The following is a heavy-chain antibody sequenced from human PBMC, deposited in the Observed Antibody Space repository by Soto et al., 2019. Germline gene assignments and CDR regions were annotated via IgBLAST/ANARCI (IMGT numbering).Heavy chain of an antibody. CDR3: ARRGYYDSRGSNDAFDI. D-gene: IGHD3-22*01. Sequence: QVQLQESGPGLVKPSGTLSLTCAVSGGSISSNNWWSWVRQPPGSGLEWIGEIYHSGTTNYNPSLKRRVTMSVDKSKNQFSLKLSSVTAADTAVYYCARRGYYDSRGSNDAFDIWGQGTMITVSS. J-gene: IGHJ3*02. V-gene: IGHV4-4*02. CDR2: IYHSGTT. CDR1: GGSISSNNW.